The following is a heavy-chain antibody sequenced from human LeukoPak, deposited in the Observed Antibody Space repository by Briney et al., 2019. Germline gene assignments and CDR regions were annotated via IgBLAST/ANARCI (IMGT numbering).Heavy chain of an antibody. CDR1: GFTFSSYA. V-gene: IGHV3-23*01. CDR3: AKGELRYFDWLSGY. D-gene: IGHD3-9*01. Sequence: PGGSLRLSCAASGFTFSSYAMSWVRQAPGKGLEWVSAISGSGGSTYYADSVKGRFTISRDNSKNTLYLQMNSLRAEDTAVYYCAKGELRYFDWLSGYWGQGTLVTVSS. CDR2: ISGSGGST. J-gene: IGHJ4*02.